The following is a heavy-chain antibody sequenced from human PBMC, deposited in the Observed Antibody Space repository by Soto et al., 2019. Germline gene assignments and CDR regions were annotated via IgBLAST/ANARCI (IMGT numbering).Heavy chain of an antibody. V-gene: IGHV3-7*05. J-gene: IGHJ5*02. Sequence: GGSLRLSCAAPGFTLSSYWMSWVRRAPGKGLEGGAKIKKDGSEKYYVDSVKGRFSISRDNAKNSLYLQMNSLRAEDTAVYFCASGSQEAWGQGTLVTVSS. CDR2: IKKDGSEK. CDR3: ASGSQEA. D-gene: IGHD3-10*01. CDR1: GFTLSSYW.